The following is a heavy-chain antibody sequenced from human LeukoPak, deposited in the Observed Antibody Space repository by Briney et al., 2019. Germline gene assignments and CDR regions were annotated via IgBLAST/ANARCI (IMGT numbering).Heavy chain of an antibody. CDR2: FDPEDGET. V-gene: IGHV1-24*01. D-gene: IGHD3-22*01. J-gene: IGHJ4*02. CDR1: GYTLTELS. CDR3: ATDQPRYDSSGIKYYFDY. Sequence: GASVKVSCKVSGYTLTELSMHWVRQAPGKGLEWMAGFDPEDGETIYAQKFQGRVTMTEDTSTDTAYMELSSLRSEDTAVYYCATDQPRYDSSGIKYYFDYWGQGTLVTVSS.